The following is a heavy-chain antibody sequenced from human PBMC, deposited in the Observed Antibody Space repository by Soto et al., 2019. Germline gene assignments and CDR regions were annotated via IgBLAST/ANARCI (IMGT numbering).Heavy chain of an antibody. CDR2: TYYRSKWYN. D-gene: IGHD6-19*01. CDR1: GDSVSSNIAA. V-gene: IGHV6-1*01. Sequence: PSQTLSLTCAISGDSVSSNIAAWNWIRQSPSRGLEWLGRTYYRSKWYNDYAESVQSRVTIDADTSKNQFSLQLNSVTPEDTAVYFCARDRRKGNSGWFEYWGQGTVVTVSS. CDR3: ARDRRKGNSGWFEY. J-gene: IGHJ4*02.